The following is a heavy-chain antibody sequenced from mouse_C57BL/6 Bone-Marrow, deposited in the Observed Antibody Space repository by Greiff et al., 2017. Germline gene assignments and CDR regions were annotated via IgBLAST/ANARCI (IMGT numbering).Heavy chain of an antibody. D-gene: IGHD2-5*01. CDR1: GFTFSSYA. CDR2: ISDGGSYT. J-gene: IGHJ2*01. V-gene: IGHV5-4*01. CDR3: ARDHYSNADFDY. Sequence: DVHLVESGGGLVKPGGSLKLSCAASGFTFSSYAMSWVRQTPEKRLEWVATISDGGSYTYYPDNVKGRFTISRDNAKNNLYLQMSHLKSEDTAMYYCARDHYSNADFDYWGQGTTLTVSS.